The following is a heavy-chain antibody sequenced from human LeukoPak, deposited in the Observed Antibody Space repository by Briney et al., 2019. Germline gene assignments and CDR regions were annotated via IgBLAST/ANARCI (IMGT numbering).Heavy chain of an antibody. V-gene: IGHV4-59*01. CDR3: ARGYSSSWYALPIWFDP. Sequence: SETLSLTGTGSGGSISSYYWSWLRQPPGKGLEWIGYIYYSGSTNYNPSLKSRVTISVDTSKNQFSLKLSSVTAADTAVYYCARGYSSSWYALPIWFDPWGQGTLVTVSS. CDR2: IYYSGST. J-gene: IGHJ5*02. D-gene: IGHD6-13*01. CDR1: GGSISSYY.